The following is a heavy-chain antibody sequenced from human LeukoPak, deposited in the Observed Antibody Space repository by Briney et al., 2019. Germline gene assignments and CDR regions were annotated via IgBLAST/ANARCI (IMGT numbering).Heavy chain of an antibody. Sequence: SETLSLTCAVYGGSFSGYYWSWIRQPPGKGLEWIGEINHSGSTNYNPSLKSRVTISVDTSTNQFSLKLSSVTAADTAVYYCARGARGYSYGAHFDYWGQGTLVTVSS. CDR2: INHSGST. J-gene: IGHJ4*02. CDR1: GGSFSGYY. D-gene: IGHD5-18*01. CDR3: ARGARGYSYGAHFDY. V-gene: IGHV4-34*01.